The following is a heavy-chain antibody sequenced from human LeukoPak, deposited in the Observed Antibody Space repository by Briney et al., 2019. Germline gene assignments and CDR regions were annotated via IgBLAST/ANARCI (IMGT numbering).Heavy chain of an antibody. CDR1: GGTFSSYA. Sequence: ASVKVSCKASGGTFSSYAISWVRQAPGQGLEWMGRIIPILGIANYAQKFQGRVTITADKSTSTAYMELSSLRSEDTAVYYCASLSYYYDSSGLGAFDIWGQGTMVTVSS. CDR2: IIPILGIA. D-gene: IGHD3-22*01. CDR3: ASLSYYYDSSGLGAFDI. J-gene: IGHJ3*02. V-gene: IGHV1-69*04.